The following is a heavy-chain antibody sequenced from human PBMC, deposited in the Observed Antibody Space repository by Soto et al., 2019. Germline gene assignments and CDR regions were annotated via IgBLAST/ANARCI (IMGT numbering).Heavy chain of an antibody. Sequence: QVQLQQWGAGLLKPSETLSLTCAVSGGSFSGYYWTWIRQPPGPGLEWIGEINHSGSTNYNPSLKSRVTISVDTSKNQFSLKLTSVTAADTAVYYCARDKMTGLFDYWGQGTLVTVSS. J-gene: IGHJ4*02. CDR3: ARDKMTGLFDY. CDR1: GGSFSGYY. V-gene: IGHV4-34*01. CDR2: INHSGST. D-gene: IGHD3-9*01.